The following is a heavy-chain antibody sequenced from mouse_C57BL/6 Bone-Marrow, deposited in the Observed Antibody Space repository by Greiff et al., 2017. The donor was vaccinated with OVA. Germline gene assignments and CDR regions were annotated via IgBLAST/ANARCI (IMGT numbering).Heavy chain of an antibody. Sequence: QVQLQQPGAELVKPGASVKLSCKASGYTFTSYWMQWVKQRPGQGLEWIGEIDPSDSYTNYNQKFKGKATLTVDTSSSTAYMQLSSLTSEDSAVYYCASAVFAYCGRGTLVTVSA. CDR3: ASAVFAY. J-gene: IGHJ3*01. CDR2: IDPSDSYT. V-gene: IGHV1-50*01. CDR1: GYTFTSYW.